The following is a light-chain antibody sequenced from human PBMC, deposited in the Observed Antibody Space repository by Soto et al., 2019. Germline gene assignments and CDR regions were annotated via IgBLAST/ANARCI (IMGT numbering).Light chain of an antibody. CDR1: RSVSYY. CDR3: QQRSSYPLA. J-gene: IGKJ4*01. V-gene: IGKV3-11*01. CDR2: DSS. Sequence: EIVLTQSPATLSLSPGERASLSCRASRSVSYYLAWYQQKPGQAPRLLIYDSSSRATGIPARFSGTGSGTDFTLTICSLEPEDSAVYYCQQRSSYPLAFGGGTNVDIK.